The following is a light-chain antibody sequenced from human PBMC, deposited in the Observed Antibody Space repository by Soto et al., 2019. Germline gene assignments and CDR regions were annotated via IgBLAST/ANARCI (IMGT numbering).Light chain of an antibody. CDR2: KAS. V-gene: IGKV1-5*03. J-gene: IGKJ2*01. CDR1: QSISTW. Sequence: DLQITQSPSTLSASVGDRVTITCRASQSISTWLGWYKQKSGKAPNLLIYKASSLERGVPSSFSVTGSGPESTLTISSLQPDDCATYYCQQYNTYPYTFGQGTKLE. CDR3: QQYNTYPYT.